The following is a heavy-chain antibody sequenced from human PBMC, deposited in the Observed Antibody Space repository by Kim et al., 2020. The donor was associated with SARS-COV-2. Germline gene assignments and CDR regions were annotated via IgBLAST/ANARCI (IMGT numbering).Heavy chain of an antibody. Sequence: GGSLRLSCAASGFTFSSYAMHWVRQAPGKGLEWVAVISYDGSNKYYADSVKGRFTISRDNSKNTLYLQMNSLRAEDTAVYYCARDSPYEQWPTARYGMDVWGQGTTVTVSS. J-gene: IGHJ6*02. CDR1: GFTFSSYA. V-gene: IGHV3-30-3*01. CDR3: ARDSPYEQWPTARYGMDV. D-gene: IGHD6-19*01. CDR2: ISYDGSNK.